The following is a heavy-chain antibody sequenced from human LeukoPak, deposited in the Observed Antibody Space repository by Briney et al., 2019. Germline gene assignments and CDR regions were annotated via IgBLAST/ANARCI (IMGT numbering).Heavy chain of an antibody. D-gene: IGHD3-22*01. CDR2: IQKDATDK. CDR3: TRDSDYSESGAFYDALDI. CDR1: GLTISSYS. J-gene: IGHJ3*02. Sequence: PGGSLRLSCAVSGLTISSYSMAWVRQAPGKGLEWVANIQKDATDKNYVDSVKGRFTISRDDAQNSLYLQMGSLRDEDTAVYYCTRDSDYSESGAFYDALDIWGQGTMVTVSS. V-gene: IGHV3-7*01.